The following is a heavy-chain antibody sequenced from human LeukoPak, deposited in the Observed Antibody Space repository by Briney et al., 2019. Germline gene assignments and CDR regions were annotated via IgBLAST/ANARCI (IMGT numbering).Heavy chain of an antibody. D-gene: IGHD3-22*01. J-gene: IGHJ3*02. CDR1: GYTFTSYG. Sequence: GASVKVSCKASGYTFTSYGISWVRQAPGQGLEWMGWISAYNGNTDYAQKLQGRVTMTTDTSTSTAYMELRSLRSDDTAVYYCHLIRDYYDSSGYYHDAFDIWGQGTMVTVSS. V-gene: IGHV1-18*01. CDR2: ISAYNGNT. CDR3: HLIRDYYDSSGYYHDAFDI.